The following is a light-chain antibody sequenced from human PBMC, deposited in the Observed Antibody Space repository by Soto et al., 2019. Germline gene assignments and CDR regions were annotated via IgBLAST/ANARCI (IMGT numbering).Light chain of an antibody. CDR1: SSDVGRYNF. CDR2: EVS. Sequence: QSVLTQPASVSGSPGQSITISCTGTSSDVGRYNFVSWYQQHPGKAPQLMIFEVSHRPSGVSNRFSGSKSGITASLTISGLQAEDEADYYCSSYTTSSTRVFGTGTKVTVL. V-gene: IGLV2-14*01. CDR3: SSYTTSSTRV. J-gene: IGLJ1*01.